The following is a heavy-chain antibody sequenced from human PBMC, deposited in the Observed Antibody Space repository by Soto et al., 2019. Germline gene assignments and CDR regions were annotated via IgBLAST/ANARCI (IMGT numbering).Heavy chain of an antibody. CDR1: GDSVSSNSAA. CDR2: TYYRTRRHY. D-gene: IGHD1-7*01. Sequence: SQTLSLTCVISGDSVSSNSAAWNWIRQSPSRGLEWLGRTYYRTRRHYDYAVSVRSRITVNPDTSKNQFSLQLTSVTPEDTAVYYCAGTTSHYWYYMDVWGKGTTVTVSS. J-gene: IGHJ6*03. CDR3: AGTTSHYWYYMDV. V-gene: IGHV6-1*01.